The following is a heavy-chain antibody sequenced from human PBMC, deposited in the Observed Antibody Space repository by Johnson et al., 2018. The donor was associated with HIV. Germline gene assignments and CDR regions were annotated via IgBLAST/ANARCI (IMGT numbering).Heavy chain of an antibody. V-gene: IGHV3-49*03. CDR1: GFTLGDYA. J-gene: IGHJ3*02. D-gene: IGHD5-18*01. CDR3: ARVTHIQLWANDAFEI. CDR2: IRGETYGATT. Sequence: VQLVESGGDLVQPGRSRKLSCTASGFTLGDYAMSWFRHAPGKGLEWVGFIRGETYGATTEYAASVKGRFSISRDDSKNTLYLQMNSLRAEDTAVDYCARVTHIQLWANDAFEIWGQGTMVTVSS.